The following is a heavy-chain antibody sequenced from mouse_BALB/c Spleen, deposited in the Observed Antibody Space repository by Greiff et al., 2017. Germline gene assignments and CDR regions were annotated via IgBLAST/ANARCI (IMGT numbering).Heavy chain of an antibody. CDR3: TRGNYVWYFDV. J-gene: IGHJ1*01. V-gene: IGHV1-5*01. Sequence: VQLQQSGTVLARPGASVKMSCKASGYSFTSYWMHWVKQRPGQGLEWIGAIYPGNSDTSYNQKFKGKAKLTAVTSASTAYMELSSLTNEDSAVYYCTRGNYVWYFDVWGAGTTVTVSS. D-gene: IGHD2-1*01. CDR1: GYSFTSYW. CDR2: IYPGNSDT.